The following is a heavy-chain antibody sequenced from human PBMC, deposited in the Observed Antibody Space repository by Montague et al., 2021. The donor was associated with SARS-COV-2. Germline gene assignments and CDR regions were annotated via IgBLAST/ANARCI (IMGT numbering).Heavy chain of an antibody. CDR1: GGSISRYS. D-gene: IGHD6-13*01. CDR2: IYNSGST. CDR3: ARVGRGSSWYEVAFDI. V-gene: IGHV4-59*01. J-gene: IGHJ3*02. Sequence: SETLSLTCTVSGGSISRYSWTWIRQPPGKGLEWIRYIYNSGSTNYNPSLTSRVTISVDTSKNQFSLKLSSVAAADTAVYYCARVGRGSSWYEVAFDIWGQGTMVTASS.